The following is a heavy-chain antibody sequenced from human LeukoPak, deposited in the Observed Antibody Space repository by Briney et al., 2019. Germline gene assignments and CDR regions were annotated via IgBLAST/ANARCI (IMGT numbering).Heavy chain of an antibody. V-gene: IGHV4-34*01. J-gene: IGHJ4*02. CDR1: GGSFSGYY. D-gene: IGHD1-26*01. CDR3: ARVPVGATGGIDY. CDR2: INHSGST. Sequence: SETLSLTCAVYGGSFSGYYWSWIRQPPGKGLEWIGEINHSGSTNYNPSLKSRVTISVDTSKNQFSLKLSSVTAADTAVYYCARVPVGATGGIDYWGPGTLVTVSS.